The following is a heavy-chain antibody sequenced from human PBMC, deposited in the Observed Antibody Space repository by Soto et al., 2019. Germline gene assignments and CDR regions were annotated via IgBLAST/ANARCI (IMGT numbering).Heavy chain of an antibody. D-gene: IGHD4-4*01. Sequence: QMQLVESGGGVVQPGRSLRLSCVASGFTFNRYGMHWVRQAPGKGLEWVALISFDGSDKFYLDSVKGRFTLSRDNSKNTMFLQMNNLRSEDTALYYCAKDRTTGTQELFYGLDVWGQGTTVTVSS. CDR2: ISFDGSDK. V-gene: IGHV3-30*18. CDR1: GFTFNRYG. J-gene: IGHJ6*01. CDR3: AKDRTTGTQELFYGLDV.